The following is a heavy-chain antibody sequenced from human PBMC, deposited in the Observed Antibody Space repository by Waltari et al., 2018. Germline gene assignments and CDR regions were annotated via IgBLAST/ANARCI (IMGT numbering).Heavy chain of an antibody. Sequence: QVQLQESGPGLVKPSQTLSLTCTVSGGSISGSSYYWSWIRQPAGKGLEWIGRVYTSGSTNYNPSLKGRVTLSVDTSKNQFSLKLSSVTASDTAVYYCARESDTSGYYYDYWGQGTLVTVSS. CDR1: GGSISGSSYY. D-gene: IGHD3-22*01. V-gene: IGHV4-61*02. CDR2: VYTSGST. J-gene: IGHJ4*02. CDR3: ARESDTSGYYYDY.